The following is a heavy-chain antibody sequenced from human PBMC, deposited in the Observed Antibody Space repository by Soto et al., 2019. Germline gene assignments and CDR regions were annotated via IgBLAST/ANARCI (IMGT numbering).Heavy chain of an antibody. J-gene: IGHJ5*02. CDR2: INAHSGGT. CDR1: GFSFTGYC. V-gene: IGHV1-2*02. CDR3: AKDVTGPLADWFDR. D-gene: IGHD6-19*01. Sequence: ASVKVSCKGSGFSFTGYCIHWMRQPPGQGLEWMGWINAHSGGTEYAQKFQGRVTLTRDTSIATAYLTLTSLTSDETALYYGAKDVTGPLADWFDRAGQGTTLTGSS.